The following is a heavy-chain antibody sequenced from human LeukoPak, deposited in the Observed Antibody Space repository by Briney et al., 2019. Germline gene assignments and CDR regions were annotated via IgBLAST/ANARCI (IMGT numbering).Heavy chain of an antibody. CDR3: ARGDSSGYYIDY. V-gene: IGHV3-30*03. CDR2: ISYDGSNK. Sequence: GGSLRLSCAASGFTFSSYGMHWVRQAPGKGLEWVAVISYDGSNKYYADSVKGRFTFSRDNSKNTLYLQMNSLRADDTAVYYCARGDSSGYYIDYWGQGTLVTVSS. J-gene: IGHJ4*02. D-gene: IGHD3-22*01. CDR1: GFTFSSYG.